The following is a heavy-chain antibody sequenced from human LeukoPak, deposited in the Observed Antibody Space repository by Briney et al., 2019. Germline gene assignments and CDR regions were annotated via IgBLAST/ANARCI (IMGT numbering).Heavy chain of an antibody. D-gene: IGHD2-2*01. CDR2: IYYSGST. CDR1: GVSISSSSYY. V-gene: IGHV4-39*01. CDR3: ARLGGNQLLYCFDY. Sequence: SETLSLTCTVSGVSISSSSYYWGWIRQPPGKGLEWIGSIYYSGSTYYTPSLKSRVPISVDTSKNQFSLKVSSVTAADTAVYYCARLGGNQLLYCFDYWGQGTLVTVSS. J-gene: IGHJ4*02.